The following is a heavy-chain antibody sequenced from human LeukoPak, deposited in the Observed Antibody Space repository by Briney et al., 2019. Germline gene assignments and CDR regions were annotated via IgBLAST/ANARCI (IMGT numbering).Heavy chain of an antibody. CDR3: LGGEPMTFDI. Sequence: PSETLSLTCTVSGGSISSSSYYWGWIRQPPGKGLEWIGSIYYSGSTYYNPSLKSRVTISVDTSKNQFSLKLSSVTAADTAVYYCLGGEPMTFDIWGQGTMVTVSS. V-gene: IGHV4-39*01. CDR1: GGSISSSSYY. D-gene: IGHD3-10*01. J-gene: IGHJ3*02. CDR2: IYYSGST.